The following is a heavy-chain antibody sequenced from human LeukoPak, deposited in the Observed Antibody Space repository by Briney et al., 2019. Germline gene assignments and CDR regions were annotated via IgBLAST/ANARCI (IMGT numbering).Heavy chain of an antibody. CDR2: IYYSGST. D-gene: IGHD2-21*02. CDR3: ARTPVHCGGDCYSEFWFDP. V-gene: IGHV4-59*01. J-gene: IGHJ5*02. CDR1: GGPISSSY. Sequence: PSETLPLTCTVSGGPISSSYWSWIRQPPGKGLEWIGYIYYSGSTNYNPSLKSRVTISVDTSKNQFSLKLSSVTAADTAVYYCARTPVHCGGDCYSEFWFDPWGQGTLVTVSS.